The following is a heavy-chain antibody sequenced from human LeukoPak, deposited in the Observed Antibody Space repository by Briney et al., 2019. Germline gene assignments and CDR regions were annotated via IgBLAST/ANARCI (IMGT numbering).Heavy chain of an antibody. CDR2: IIDSGNSL. CDR3: AKDPIFSGSYGVFDS. D-gene: IGHD1-26*01. CDR1: GFTFSSCA. J-gene: IGHJ4*02. Sequence: GGSLRLSCAASGFTFSSCAMSWVRQAPGKGLEWVSTIIDSGNSLYYADSVEGRFTISRDNSKNTLYLQMNSLRVGDTAVYYCAKDPIFSGSYGVFDSWGQGTLVTVSS. V-gene: IGHV3-23*01.